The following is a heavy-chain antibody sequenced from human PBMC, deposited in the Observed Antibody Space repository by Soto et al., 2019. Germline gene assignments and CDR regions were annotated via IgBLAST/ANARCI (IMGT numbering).Heavy chain of an antibody. V-gene: IGHV3-15*01. J-gene: IGHJ4*02. CDR3: TTGVYYGSGSYYNERYFDY. Sequence: AGGSLRLSCAASGFTFSNAWMSWVRQAPGKGLEWVGRIKSKTDGGTTDYAAPVKGRFTISRDDSKNTLYLQMNSLKTEDTAVYYCTTGVYYGSGSYYNERYFDYWGQGTLVTSPQ. CDR2: IKSKTDGGTT. CDR1: GFTFSNAW. D-gene: IGHD3-10*01.